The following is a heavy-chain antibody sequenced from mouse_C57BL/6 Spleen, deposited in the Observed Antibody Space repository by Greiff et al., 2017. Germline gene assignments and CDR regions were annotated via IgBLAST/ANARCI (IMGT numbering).Heavy chain of an antibody. CDR1: GYSFTDYN. V-gene: IGHV1-39*01. CDR3: ARERYYGSTPYAMDY. J-gene: IGHJ4*01. D-gene: IGHD1-1*01. CDR2: INPNYGTT. Sequence: LKECGPELVKPGASVKISCKASGYSFTDYNMNWVKQSNGKSLEWIGVINPNYGTTSYNQKFKGKATLTVDQSSSTAYMQLNSLTSEDSAVYYCARERYYGSTPYAMDYWGQGTPGTVSS.